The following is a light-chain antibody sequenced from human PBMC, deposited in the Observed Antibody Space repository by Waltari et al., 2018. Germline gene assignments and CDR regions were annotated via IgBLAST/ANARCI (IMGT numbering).Light chain of an antibody. CDR3: QTWGPGMHV. J-gene: IGLJ3*02. CDR1: GEFSVYD. V-gene: IGLV4-69*01. Sequence: QLVLTQAPSASGSLGASVKLTCSLSGEFSVYDIAWHQLHPQKGPRYLLKLNGDGSHIRGDGTPVRFSGSSSGADRYLTISRLQSEDEADYYCQTWGPGMHVFVGGTKLTVL. CDR2: LNGDGSH.